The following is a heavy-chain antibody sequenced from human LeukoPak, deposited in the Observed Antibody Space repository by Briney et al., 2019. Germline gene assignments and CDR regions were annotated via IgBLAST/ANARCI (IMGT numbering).Heavy chain of an antibody. V-gene: IGHV3-23*01. CDR2: IKGSGVTS. CDR3: AKEPGP. J-gene: IGHJ5*02. CDR1: GGSISSSSYY. Sequence: ETLSLTCTVSGGSISSSSYYWGWIRQAPGKGLEWVSGIKGSGVTSYYADSVKGRFTISRDNSKNTLYLQMNSLRAEDTAVYYCAKEPGPWGQGTLVTVSS.